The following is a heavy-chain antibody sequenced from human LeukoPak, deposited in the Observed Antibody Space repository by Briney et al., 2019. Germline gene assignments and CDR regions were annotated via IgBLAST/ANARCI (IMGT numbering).Heavy chain of an antibody. J-gene: IGHJ4*02. CDR1: GYTFTGYY. CDR3: ARTNEIRYFDWLFPFDY. Sequence: ASVKVSCKASGYTFTGYYMHWVRQAPGQGLEWMGWINPNSGGTNYAQKFQGRVTTTRDTSISTAYMELSRLRSDDTAVYYCARTNEIRYFDWLFPFDYWGQGTLVTVSS. V-gene: IGHV1-2*02. D-gene: IGHD3-9*01. CDR2: INPNSGGT.